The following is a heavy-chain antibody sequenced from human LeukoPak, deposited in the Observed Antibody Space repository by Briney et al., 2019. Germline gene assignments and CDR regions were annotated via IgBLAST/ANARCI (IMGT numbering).Heavy chain of an antibody. CDR1: GYTFTNYD. J-gene: IGHJ4*02. Sequence: ASVRVSCKASGYTFTNYDIXXVRQXXGXXXXXXXXXXPNSGNTGSAQKFQGRVTMTSNTSISTAYMELSSLRSEDTAVYYCARGLRREQQLLRAFDYWGQGTPVTVSS. D-gene: IGHD6-13*01. CDR2: XXPNSGNT. V-gene: IGHV1-8*01. CDR3: ARGLRREQQLLRAFDY.